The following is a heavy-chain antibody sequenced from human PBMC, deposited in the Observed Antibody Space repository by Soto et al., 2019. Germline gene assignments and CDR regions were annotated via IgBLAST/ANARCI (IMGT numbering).Heavy chain of an antibody. CDR3: ARTAYYYGSGSYYVDY. D-gene: IGHD3-10*01. V-gene: IGHV4-31*03. Sequence: PSETLSLTCTASGGSISSGGYYWSWIRQNPGKGLEWIGYIYYSGSTYYNPSLKSRVTISVDTSKNQFSLKLSSVTAADTAVYYCARTAYYYGSGSYYVDYWGQGTLVTVSS. CDR2: IYYSGST. J-gene: IGHJ4*02. CDR1: GGSISSGGYY.